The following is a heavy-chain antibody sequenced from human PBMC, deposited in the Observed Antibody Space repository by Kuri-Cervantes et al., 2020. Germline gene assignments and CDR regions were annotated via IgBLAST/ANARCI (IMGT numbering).Heavy chain of an antibody. CDR1: GYNFPIYW. Sequence: GGSLRLSCKTSGYNFPIYWIAWVRQMPGKGLEWMGIIYPGDSDTRYSPSFQGQVTISADRSATTAYLQWNNLKASDSAMYYCARQDDIGNAFDIWGQGTMVTVSS. J-gene: IGHJ3*02. CDR2: IYPGDSDT. D-gene: IGHD3-9*01. V-gene: IGHV5-51*01. CDR3: ARQDDIGNAFDI.